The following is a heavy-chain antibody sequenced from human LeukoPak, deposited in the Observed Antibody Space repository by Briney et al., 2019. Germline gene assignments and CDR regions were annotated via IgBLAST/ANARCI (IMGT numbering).Heavy chain of an antibody. D-gene: IGHD3-22*01. Sequence: SVNLSSKLSGGTFSSYSISWVRQPPGQGLEWMGGIIPILGTTNYAQKFQERVTITTDESTSTAYRELSSLRSEDTAVYYCARMRYDSSGYYKYYFDCWGQGTLVTVSS. CDR2: IIPILGTT. V-gene: IGHV1-69*05. CDR1: GGTFSSYS. CDR3: ARMRYDSSGYYKYYFDC. J-gene: IGHJ4*02.